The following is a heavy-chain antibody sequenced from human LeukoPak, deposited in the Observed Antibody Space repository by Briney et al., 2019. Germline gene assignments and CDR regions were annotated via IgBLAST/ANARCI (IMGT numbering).Heavy chain of an antibody. CDR1: GGTFSSYA. CDR3: ARDHGQWPLRADAFDI. Sequence: ASVTVSCTASGGTFSSYAISWVRQAPGQGLEWMGGIIPIFGTANYAQKFQGRVTITADESTSTAYMELSSLRSEDTAVYYCARDHGQWPLRADAFDIWGQGTMVTVSS. V-gene: IGHV1-69*13. CDR2: IIPIFGTA. D-gene: IGHD6-19*01. J-gene: IGHJ3*02.